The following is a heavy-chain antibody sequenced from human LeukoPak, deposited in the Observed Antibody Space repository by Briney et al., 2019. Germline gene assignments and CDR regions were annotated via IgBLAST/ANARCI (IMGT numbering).Heavy chain of an antibody. J-gene: IGHJ6*04. CDR1: GFTFSSYN. CDR3: ARDLTVPTSMDV. D-gene: IGHD2-2*01. Sequence: PGGSLRLSCAASGFTFSSYNIHWVRQAPGKGLEWVSYISSSSSIIYYADSVTGRFTISRDNAKNSLYLQMNSLRAEDTAVYYCARDLTVPTSMDVWGKGTTVTVSS. CDR2: ISSSSSII. V-gene: IGHV3-48*01.